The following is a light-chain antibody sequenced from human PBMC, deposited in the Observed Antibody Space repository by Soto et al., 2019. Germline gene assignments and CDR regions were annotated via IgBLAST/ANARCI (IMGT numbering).Light chain of an antibody. J-gene: IGKJ3*01. CDR1: QSLLHSNGFNY. Sequence: DIVMTQSPLSLPVTPGEPASISCRSSQSLLHSNGFNYWDWYLQKPGQSPQLLNYLGYNRVSGVADRISGSGSGTYFTLIISRVEAEDVVVYYCLQGLQTPLCTLGPGTKVDIK. V-gene: IGKV2-28*01. CDR2: LGY. CDR3: LQGLQTPLCT.